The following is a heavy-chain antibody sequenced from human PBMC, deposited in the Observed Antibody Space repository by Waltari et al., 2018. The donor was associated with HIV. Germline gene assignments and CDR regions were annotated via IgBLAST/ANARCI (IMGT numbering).Heavy chain of an antibody. V-gene: IGHV1-69*01. Sequence: QVQLVQSGAEMNMPASSVKVSCKASGGCFIIYTIRWVRQAPGQGLEWMGGIIPKFGETNNAQKFQGRVTITADDSTSTVYLELSSLTSDDTAVYDCARGGCSGRTCYSKSFDLWGQGTRVTVS. D-gene: IGHD2-15*01. CDR3: ARGGCSGRTCYSKSFDL. J-gene: IGHJ3*01. CDR1: GGCFIIYT. CDR2: IIPKFGET.